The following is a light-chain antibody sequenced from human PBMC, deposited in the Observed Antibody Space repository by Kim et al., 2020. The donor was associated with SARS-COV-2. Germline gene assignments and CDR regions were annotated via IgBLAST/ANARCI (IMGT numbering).Light chain of an antibody. CDR2: RDS. CDR1: NIGSKN. Sequence: SYELTQPLSVSVALGQTARITCGGNNIGSKNVHWYQQKPGQAPVLVIYRDSNRHSGIHERFSGYNSGNTANLIISRAQAGDEAAHLCQVWDRSTVVFGGG. V-gene: IGLV3-9*01. CDR3: QVWDRSTVV. J-gene: IGLJ2*01.